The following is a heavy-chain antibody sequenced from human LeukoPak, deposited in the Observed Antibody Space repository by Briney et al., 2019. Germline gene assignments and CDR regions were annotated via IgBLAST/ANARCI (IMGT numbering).Heavy chain of an antibody. D-gene: IGHD2-2*01. CDR3: AGVPAARCH. Sequence: GAAVTVSFLSSLYTFTRYGISGVRQARGQGLEWMGWISAYNGNTNYAQKLQGRVTMTTDTSTSTAYMELRSLRSDDTAVYYCAGVPAARCHWGQGTLVTVSS. CDR1: LYTFTRYG. V-gene: IGHV1-18*01. J-gene: IGHJ4*02. CDR2: ISAYNGNT.